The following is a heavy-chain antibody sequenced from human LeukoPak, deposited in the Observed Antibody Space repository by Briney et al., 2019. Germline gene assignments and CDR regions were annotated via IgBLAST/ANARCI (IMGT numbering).Heavy chain of an antibody. J-gene: IGHJ5*02. D-gene: IGHD3-10*01. CDR1: GGSISSGGYY. Sequence: SETLSLTCTVSGGSISSGGYYWSWIRQPPGKGLEWIGYIYYSGSTNYNPSLKSRVTISVDTSKNQFSLKLSSVTAADTAVYYCARGRGTLWFGELSQGWFDPWGQGTLVTVSS. CDR3: ARGRGTLWFGELSQGWFDP. V-gene: IGHV4-61*08. CDR2: IYYSGST.